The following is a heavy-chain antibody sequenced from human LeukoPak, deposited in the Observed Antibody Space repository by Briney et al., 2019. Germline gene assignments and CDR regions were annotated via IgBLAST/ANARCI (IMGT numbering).Heavy chain of an antibody. CDR1: GYTFTGYY. V-gene: IGHV1-2*02. CDR2: INPNIGGT. J-gene: IGHJ3*02. CDR3: ARASGSGDYSAFDM. D-gene: IGHD4-17*01. Sequence: ASVKVSCKASGYTFTGYYIQWVRQAPEQGLECMGWINPNIGGTNYAQKFQGRITMTRDTSSSTVYMDLSSLTSDDTAVYFCARASGSGDYSAFDMWGQGTMVTVSS.